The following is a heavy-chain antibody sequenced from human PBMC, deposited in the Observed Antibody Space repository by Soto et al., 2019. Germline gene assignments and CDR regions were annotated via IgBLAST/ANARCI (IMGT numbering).Heavy chain of an antibody. V-gene: IGHV1-2*04. J-gene: IGHJ6*02. Sequence: ASVKVSCKASGYTFTGYYMHWVRQAPGQGLEWMGWINPNSGGTNYAQKFQGWVTMTRDTSISTAYMELSRLRSDDTAVYYCARDINAYYDFWSGYPPPYYYGMDVWGQGTTVTV. D-gene: IGHD3-3*01. CDR1: GYTFTGYY. CDR2: INPNSGGT. CDR3: ARDINAYYDFWSGYPPPYYYGMDV.